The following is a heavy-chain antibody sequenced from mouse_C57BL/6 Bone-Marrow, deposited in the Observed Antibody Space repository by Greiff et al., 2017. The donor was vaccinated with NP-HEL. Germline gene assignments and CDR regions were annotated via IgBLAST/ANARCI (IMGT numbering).Heavy chain of an antibody. CDR1: GFTFSSYA. CDR3: AREVGYGYGY. J-gene: IGHJ2*01. Sequence: EVNVVESGGGLVKPGGSLKLSCAASGFTFSSYAMSWVRQTPEKRLEWVATISDGGSYTYYPDNVKGRFTISRDNAKNNLYLQMSHLKSEDTSMYYCAREVGYGYGYWGQGTTLTVSS. CDR2: ISDGGSYT. D-gene: IGHD2-2*01. V-gene: IGHV5-4*01.